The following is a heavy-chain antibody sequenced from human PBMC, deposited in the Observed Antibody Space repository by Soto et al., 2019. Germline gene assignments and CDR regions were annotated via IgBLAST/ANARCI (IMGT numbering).Heavy chain of an antibody. D-gene: IGHD1-26*01. CDR1: GGPFTSFD. J-gene: IGHJ6*02. CDR2: IIPIFERT. Sequence: VELVQSGSEVKKPGSSVKVSCKTSGGPFTSFDVNWVRQAPGQGLEWMGDIIPIFERTNYAQKFQGRVTITADMATTTAYMGLGSLRSDDTAVYFCAVGLSGSYYQNGMDVWGLGTTVIVS. V-gene: IGHV1-69*06. CDR3: AVGLSGSYYQNGMDV.